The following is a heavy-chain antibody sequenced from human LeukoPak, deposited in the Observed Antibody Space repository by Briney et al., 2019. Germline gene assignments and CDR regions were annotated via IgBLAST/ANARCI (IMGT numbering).Heavy chain of an antibody. CDR1: GFTFSSYS. Sequence: SGGSLRLSCAASGFTFSSYSMNWVRQAPGKGLEWVSSISSSSSYIYYADSVKGRFTISRDNAKNSLYLQMNSLRAEDTAVYYCARDYSSSSAYYFDYWGQGTLVTVSS. V-gene: IGHV3-21*04. CDR3: ARDYSSSSAYYFDY. CDR2: ISSSSSYI. D-gene: IGHD6-6*01. J-gene: IGHJ4*02.